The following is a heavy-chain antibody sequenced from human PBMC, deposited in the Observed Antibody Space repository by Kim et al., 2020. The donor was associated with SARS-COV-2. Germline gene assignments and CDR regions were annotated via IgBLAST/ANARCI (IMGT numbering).Heavy chain of an antibody. Sequence: LETLSLTCTVSGGSISSSSYYWGWIRQPPGKGLEWIGSIYYSGSTYYNPSLKSRVTISVDTSKNQFSLKLSSVTAADTAVYYCARQIVVVVAATIGYFDYWGQGTLVTVSS. J-gene: IGHJ4*02. CDR1: GGSISSSSYY. CDR2: IYYSGST. CDR3: ARQIVVVVAATIGYFDY. D-gene: IGHD2-15*01. V-gene: IGHV4-39*01.